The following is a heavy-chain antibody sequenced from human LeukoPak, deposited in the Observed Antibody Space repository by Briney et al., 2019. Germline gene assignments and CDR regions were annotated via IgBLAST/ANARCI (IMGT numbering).Heavy chain of an antibody. D-gene: IGHD2-2*02. CDR3: ARASTPCSSTSCYTSGFDY. CDR2: INPSGGST. Sequence: ASVKVSCKASGYTFTSYYMHWVRQAPGQGLEWMGIINPSGGSTSYAQKFQGRVTMTRDMSTSTVYMELSSLKSEDTAVYYCARASTPCSSTSCYTSGFDYWGQETLVTVSS. J-gene: IGHJ4*02. V-gene: IGHV1-46*01. CDR1: GYTFTSYY.